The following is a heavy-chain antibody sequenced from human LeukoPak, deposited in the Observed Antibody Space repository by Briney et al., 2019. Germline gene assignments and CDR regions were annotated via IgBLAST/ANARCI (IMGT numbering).Heavy chain of an antibody. J-gene: IGHJ6*03. CDR2: IYYSGST. CDR1: GGSILSSSYY. CDR3: ARDRFDDSSGYYYHYYYYMDV. D-gene: IGHD3-22*01. Sequence: SETLSLTCTVSGGSILSSSYYWGWIRQPPGKGLEWIGSIYYSGSTHYNPSLKSRVTISVDTSKNQFSLKLSSVTAADTAVYYCARDRFDDSSGYYYHYYYYMDVWGKGTTVTVSS. V-gene: IGHV4-39*07.